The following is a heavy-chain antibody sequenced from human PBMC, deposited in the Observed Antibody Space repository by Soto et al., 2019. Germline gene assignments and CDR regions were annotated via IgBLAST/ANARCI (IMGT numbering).Heavy chain of an antibody. CDR2: ISTSGTST. CDR1: GFTFSSYA. CDR3: ARSPNYYGSGTYYQNYYYYMDV. V-gene: IGHV3-23*01. Sequence: GGSLRLSCAASGFTFSSYAVSWVRQAPGRGLEWVSSISTSGTSTYYADSVKGRFPISRDNFKNTLYLQMNSLRAEDTAVYYCARSPNYYGSGTYYQNYYYYMDVWGKGTTVTVSS. D-gene: IGHD3-10*01. J-gene: IGHJ6*03.